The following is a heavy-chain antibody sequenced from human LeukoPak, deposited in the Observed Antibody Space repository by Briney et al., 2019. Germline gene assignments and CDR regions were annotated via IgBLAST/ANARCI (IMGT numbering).Heavy chain of an antibody. J-gene: IGHJ3*02. CDR1: GGSISSYY. V-gene: IGHV4-4*07. D-gene: IGHD4/OR15-4a*01. CDR3: ARAKDNYRGNDAFGI. CDR2: IYTSGST. Sequence: SETLSLTCTVSGGSISSYYWSWIRQPAGKGLEWIGRIYTSGSTNYNPSLKSRVTMSVDTSKKQFSLKLTSVTAADTAVYYCARAKDNYRGNDAFGIWGQGTMVTVSS.